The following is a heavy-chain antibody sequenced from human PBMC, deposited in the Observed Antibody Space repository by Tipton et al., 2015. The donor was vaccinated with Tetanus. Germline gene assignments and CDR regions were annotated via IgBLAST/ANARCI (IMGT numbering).Heavy chain of an antibody. D-gene: IGHD6-6*01. V-gene: IGHV3-11*06. J-gene: IGHJ4*02. CDR1: GGSFSGYY. Sequence: LSLTCAVYGGSFSGYYWSWVRQSPGKGLEWVSSISTSSSYKKYADSVRGRFTISRDNVKNSLYLEMSSLRGEDTAVYFCAREQDLPIIDSHSSAVFDYWGQGTQVTVSS. CDR3: AREQDLPIIDSHSSAVFDY. CDR2: ISTSSSYK.